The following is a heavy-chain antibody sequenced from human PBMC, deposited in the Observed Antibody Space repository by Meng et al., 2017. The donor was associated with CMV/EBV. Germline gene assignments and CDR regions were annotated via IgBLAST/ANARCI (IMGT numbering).Heavy chain of an antibody. Sequence: SETLSLTCTVSGGSISSSSYYWGWFRQSPGMGLEWIGNIYYSGSTYYNPSLQSRVTLSVETSKNEFTLNLNSVTAADTAVFYCARFIADYGHYYFDYWGQGTLVTVSS. J-gene: IGHJ4*02. D-gene: IGHD4-17*01. CDR3: ARFIADYGHYYFDY. V-gene: IGHV4-39*06. CDR2: IYYSGST. CDR1: GGSISSSSYY.